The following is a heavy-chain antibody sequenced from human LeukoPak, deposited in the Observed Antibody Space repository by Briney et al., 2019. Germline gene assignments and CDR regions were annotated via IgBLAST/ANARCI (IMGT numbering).Heavy chain of an antibody. CDR2: INPNSGGT. V-gene: IGHV1-2*02. J-gene: IGHJ4*02. CDR3: ARLLQVSSNWPYFDY. D-gene: IGHD6-13*01. Sequence: ASVKVSCKASGYTFTGYYMHWVRQAPGQGLEWMGWINPNSGGTNYAQKFQGRVTMTRDTSISTAYMELSRLRSDDTAVYYCARLLQVSSNWPYFDYWGQGTLVTVSS. CDR1: GYTFTGYY.